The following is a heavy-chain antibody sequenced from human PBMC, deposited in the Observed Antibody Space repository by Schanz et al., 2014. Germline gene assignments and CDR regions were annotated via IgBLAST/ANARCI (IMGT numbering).Heavy chain of an antibody. Sequence: QVQLVESGGGVVQPGRSLRLSCAASGFTFSSYGMHWVRQAPGKGLEWVAIIWYDGSNKYYADSVKGRFVISRDNARSSLYLQMSSLRDGDTAVYYCASVIMVAGNHRDGSDVWGQGTTVIVSS. D-gene: IGHD6-19*01. CDR3: ASVIMVAGNHRDGSDV. CDR1: GFTFSSYG. J-gene: IGHJ6*02. CDR2: IWYDGSNK. V-gene: IGHV3-33*03.